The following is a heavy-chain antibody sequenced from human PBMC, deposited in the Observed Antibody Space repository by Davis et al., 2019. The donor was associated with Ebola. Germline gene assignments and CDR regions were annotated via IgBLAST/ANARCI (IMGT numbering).Heavy chain of an antibody. CDR1: GGAVSRGGYF. D-gene: IGHD2-8*01. CDR3: ARVGDFQGVY. V-gene: IGHV4-61*03. J-gene: IGHJ4*02. Sequence: PGGSLRLSCTVSGGAVSRGGYFWAWIRQPPGKGLEWIGYIYSSGSTNFSPSLKSRVTISRDTSKNHFSLNLRFVTAADTAVYYCARVGDFQGVYWGQGNLVTVSS. CDR2: IYSSGST.